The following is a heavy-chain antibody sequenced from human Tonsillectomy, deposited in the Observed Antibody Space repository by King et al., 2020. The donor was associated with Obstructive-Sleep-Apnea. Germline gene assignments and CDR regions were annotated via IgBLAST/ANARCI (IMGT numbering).Heavy chain of an antibody. CDR1: GYTFTGYY. D-gene: IGHD3-3*01. J-gene: IGHJ4*02. CDR2: INPNSGVT. V-gene: IGHV1-2*02. Sequence: VQLVESGAEVKKPGASVKVSCKASGYTFTGYYMHWVRQAPGQGLEWMGWINPNSGVTTYAQKFQGRVTMTRDTATSTAYMELSSLRSDDTAVYYCATVAVSTAIFYFDYWGQGTLVTVSS. CDR3: ATVAVSTAIFYFDY.